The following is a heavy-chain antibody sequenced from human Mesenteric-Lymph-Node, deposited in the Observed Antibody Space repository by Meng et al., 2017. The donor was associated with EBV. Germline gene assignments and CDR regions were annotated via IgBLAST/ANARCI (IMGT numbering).Heavy chain of an antibody. J-gene: IGHJ4*02. D-gene: IGHD2-8*02. CDR3: ARASGLAPYFDY. CDR1: GFTFSDSY. CDR2: ITKSGTTI. Sequence: QVQVVESGGGLVKPGGSLRLSCAASGFTFSDSYMNWIRQAPGKGLEWVSYITKSGTTIYYADSVKGRFTMSRDNANNSLYLQMYSLRAEDTAVYYCARASGLAPYFDYWGQGTLVTVSS. V-gene: IGHV3-11*01.